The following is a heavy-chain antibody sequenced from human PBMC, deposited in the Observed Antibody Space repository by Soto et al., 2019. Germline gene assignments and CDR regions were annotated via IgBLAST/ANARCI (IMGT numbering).Heavy chain of an antibody. CDR1: GYTFTNYG. CDR2: ISANNGHT. CDR3: GRVGTSSCLDY. J-gene: IGHJ4*02. D-gene: IGHD6-6*01. Sequence: QVQLVQSGAEVQKPGASVMVSGKASGYTFTNYGIYWVRQAPGQGLAWMGRISANNGHTNYAQKFKGRVTMTTDTSTNTAYMELRGLRSDDTAVYYCGRVGTSSCLDYWGQGTLVTVSS. V-gene: IGHV1-18*01.